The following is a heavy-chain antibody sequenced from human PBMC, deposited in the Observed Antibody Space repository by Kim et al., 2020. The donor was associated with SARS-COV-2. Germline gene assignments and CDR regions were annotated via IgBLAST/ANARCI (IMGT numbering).Heavy chain of an antibody. CDR2: IVVGSGNT. V-gene: IGHV1-58*02. CDR3: AANPVVPTAISYYGMDV. J-gene: IGHJ6*02. D-gene: IGHD2-2*02. CDR1: GFTFTSSA. Sequence: SVKVSCKASGFTFTSSAMQWVRQARGQRLEWIGWIVVGSGNTNYAQKFQERVTITRDMSTSTAYMELSSLRSEDTAVYYCAANPVVPTAISYYGMDVWGQGTTVTVSS.